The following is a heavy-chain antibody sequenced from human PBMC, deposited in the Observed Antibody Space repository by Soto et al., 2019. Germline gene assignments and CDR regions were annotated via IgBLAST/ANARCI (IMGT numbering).Heavy chain of an antibody. V-gene: IGHV4-59*08. CDR1: GGSISSYY. J-gene: IGHJ6*03. Sequence: SETLSLTCTVSGGSISSYYGSWIRQPPGKGLEWIGYIYYSGSTNYNPSLKSRVTISVDTSKNQFSLKLSSVTAADTAVYYCARGDYYYYYMDVWGKGTTVTVSS. CDR2: IYYSGST. CDR3: ARGDYYYYYMDV.